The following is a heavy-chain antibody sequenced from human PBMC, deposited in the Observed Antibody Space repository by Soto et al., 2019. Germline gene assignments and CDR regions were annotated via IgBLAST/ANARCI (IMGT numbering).Heavy chain of an antibody. CDR2: ISSSSSYT. CDR3: ARDHHRYSGYDYVDY. J-gene: IGHJ4*02. D-gene: IGHD5-12*01. V-gene: IGHV3-11*05. CDR1: GFTFSDYY. Sequence: GGSLRLSCAAPGFTFSDYYMSWIRQAPGKGLEWVSYISSSSSYTNYADSVKGRFTISRDNAKNSLYLQMNSLRAEDPAVYYCARDHHRYSGYDYVDYWGQRTLVTVSS.